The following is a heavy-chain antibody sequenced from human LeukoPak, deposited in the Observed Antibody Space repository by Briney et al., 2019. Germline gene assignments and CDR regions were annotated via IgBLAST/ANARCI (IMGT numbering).Heavy chain of an antibody. CDR2: IYYSGST. D-gene: IGHD3-3*01. CDR3: ARAGDYDFWSGYGHFDY. Sequence: PSETLSLTCTVSGGSISSYYWSWIRQPPGKGLEWIGYIYYSGSTNYNPSLKSRVTISVDTSKNQFSLKLSSVTAADTAVYYCARAGDYDFWSGYGHFDYWGQGTLVTVSS. CDR1: GGSISSYY. J-gene: IGHJ4*02. V-gene: IGHV4-59*01.